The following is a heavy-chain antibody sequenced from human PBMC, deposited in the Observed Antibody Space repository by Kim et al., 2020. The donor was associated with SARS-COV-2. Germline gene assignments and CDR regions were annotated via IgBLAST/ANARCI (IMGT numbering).Heavy chain of an antibody. D-gene: IGHD5-18*01. V-gene: IGHV3-43*02. CDR1: GFTFKDYA. Sequence: GGSLRLSCAASGFTFKDYAMHWVRQVPGKGLEWVALISGDGSNTYYAASMKGRFIISRDNSKDSLFLQMNRLRSEDTALYFCVKDPGYSFGHFEYWGQGALVTVYS. CDR2: ISGDGSNT. CDR3: VKDPGYSFGHFEY. J-gene: IGHJ4*02.